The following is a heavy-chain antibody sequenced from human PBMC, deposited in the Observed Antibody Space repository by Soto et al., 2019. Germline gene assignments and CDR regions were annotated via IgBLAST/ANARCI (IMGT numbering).Heavy chain of an antibody. CDR2: IYSGGST. V-gene: IGHV3-53*01. D-gene: IGHD3-22*01. CDR3: ASLSYYDSSGPDDY. Sequence: GSLRLSCAASGFTVSSNYMSWVRQAPGKGLEWVSVIYSGGSTYYADSVKGRFTISRDNSKNTLYLQMNSLRAEDTAVYYCASLSYYDSSGPDDYWGQGTLVTVSS. J-gene: IGHJ4*02. CDR1: GFTVSSNY.